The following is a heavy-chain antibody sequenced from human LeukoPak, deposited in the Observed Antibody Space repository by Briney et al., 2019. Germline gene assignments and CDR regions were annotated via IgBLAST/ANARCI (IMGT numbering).Heavy chain of an antibody. Sequence: GASVKVSCKASGYTFTGYYMHWVRQAPGQGLEWMGWINPNSGGTNYAQKFQGRVTMTRDTSISTAYMELSRLRSDDTAVYYCAREAPYSGSYLDDWGQGTLVTVSS. CDR2: INPNSGGT. CDR1: GYTFTGYY. J-gene: IGHJ4*02. CDR3: AREAPYSGSYLDD. V-gene: IGHV1-2*02. D-gene: IGHD1-26*01.